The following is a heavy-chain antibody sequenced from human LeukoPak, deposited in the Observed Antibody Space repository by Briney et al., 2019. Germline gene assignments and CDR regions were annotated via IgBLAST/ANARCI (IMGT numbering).Heavy chain of an antibody. CDR1: GFTFNNYA. CDR2: ITGSGDDT. V-gene: IGHV3-23*01. CDR3: AKGSASSRPYYFDF. Sequence: GGSLRLSCAASGFTFNNYAMTWVRQAPGKGLEWVSAITGSGDDTFHADSVKGRFTISRDNSKNTLYPQMNSLRAEDTAVYYCAKGSASSRPYYFDFWGQEILVTVST. J-gene: IGHJ4*02. D-gene: IGHD6-19*01.